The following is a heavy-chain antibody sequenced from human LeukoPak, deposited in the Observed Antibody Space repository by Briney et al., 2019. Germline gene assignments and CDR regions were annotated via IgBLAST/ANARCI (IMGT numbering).Heavy chain of an antibody. D-gene: IGHD6-13*01. Sequence: GGSLRLSCAASGFTFSSYWMTWVRQAPGKGLEWVSAISGSGGSTYYADSVKGRFTISRDNSKNTLYLQMNSLRAEDTAVYYCAKIAKIGSSWFDYWGQGTLVTVSS. V-gene: IGHV3-23*01. CDR3: AKIAKIGSSWFDY. J-gene: IGHJ4*02. CDR1: GFTFSSYW. CDR2: ISGSGGST.